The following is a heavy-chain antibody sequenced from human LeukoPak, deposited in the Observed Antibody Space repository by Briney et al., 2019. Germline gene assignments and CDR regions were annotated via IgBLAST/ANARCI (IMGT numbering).Heavy chain of an antibody. Sequence: GGPLRLSCAASGFTFSSYDMHWVRQATGKGLEWGSGIVTAGDTYFPGSVQGRFTISRENAKHYLYLQMNSMRAGDTAVYYCARVDASYGGTSDWYFDLWGRGTLVTVSS. D-gene: IGHD4-23*01. CDR2: IVTAGDT. J-gene: IGHJ2*01. CDR1: GFTFSSYD. CDR3: ARVDASYGGTSDWYFDL. V-gene: IGHV3-13*04.